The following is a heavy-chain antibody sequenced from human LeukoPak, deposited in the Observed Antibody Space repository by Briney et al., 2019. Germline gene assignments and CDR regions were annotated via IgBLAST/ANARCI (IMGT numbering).Heavy chain of an antibody. D-gene: IGHD3-22*01. V-gene: IGHV3-48*01. CDR1: GFTFSSYS. J-gene: IGHJ4*02. CDR2: ISSRSSTI. Sequence: GGSLRLSCAASGFTFSSYSMNWVRQAPGKGLEWVSYISSRSSTIYYADSVKGRFTISRDNAKKSLYLQMNSLRAEDTAVYYXXXXGEDYYDSSGYYYGYWGQGTLVTVSS. CDR3: XXXGEDYYDSSGYYYGY.